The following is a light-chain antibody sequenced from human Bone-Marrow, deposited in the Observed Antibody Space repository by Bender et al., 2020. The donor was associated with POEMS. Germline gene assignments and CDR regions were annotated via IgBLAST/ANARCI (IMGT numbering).Light chain of an antibody. V-gene: IGLV3-21*02. Sequence: YVLTQPPSVSVAPGQTARITCGGDNIGSKSVHWYQQTPGQAPVMVVYDDSDRPSGIPERFSGSSSGNTATLTISRVEAGDEADYYCQVWDSSSDQWVFGGGTKLTVL. CDR2: DDS. CDR3: QVWDSSSDQWV. J-gene: IGLJ3*02. CDR1: NIGSKS.